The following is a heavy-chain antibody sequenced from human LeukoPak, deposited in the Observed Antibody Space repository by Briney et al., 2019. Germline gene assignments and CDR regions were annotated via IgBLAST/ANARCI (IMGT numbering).Heavy chain of an antibody. J-gene: IGHJ4*02. D-gene: IGHD6-19*01. Sequence: SETLSLTCTVSGGSISSRSYYWGWIRQPPGKGLEWIGNIYYSGSTYYHPSLKSRVTISVDTSKNQFSLNLSSVTAADTAVYYCARVNTGAHLEWLVLNNDYWGQGTLVTVSS. CDR2: IYYSGST. CDR1: GGSISSRSYY. V-gene: IGHV4-39*01. CDR3: ARVNTGAHLEWLVLNNDY.